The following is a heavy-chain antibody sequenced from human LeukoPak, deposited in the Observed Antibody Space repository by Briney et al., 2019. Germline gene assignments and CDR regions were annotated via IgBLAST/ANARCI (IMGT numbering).Heavy chain of an antibody. D-gene: IGHD5-24*01. J-gene: IGHJ4*02. CDR2: ISSDTSGI. CDR1: AFSFRTSS. CDR3: TSANYGPAY. Sequence: GGSLRLSCAASAFSFRTSSMNWVRQAPGKGLEWISYISSDTSGIYYADSVRGRFTISRDNAKSSLYLQMDSLRAEDAAVYYCTSANYGPAYWGQGTLVTVSS. V-gene: IGHV3-48*01.